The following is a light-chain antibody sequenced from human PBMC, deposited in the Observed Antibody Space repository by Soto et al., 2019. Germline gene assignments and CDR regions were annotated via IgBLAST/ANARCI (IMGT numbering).Light chain of an antibody. Sequence: APTQPASLSGSPGPSITISLPGTPSGVGSYDLVSWYQQHPGKAPKIMIYEVSKRPSGDSNRFSGSKSGNTASLTISGLQAEDEADYYCCSYAGGRSPYVFGTGTKVTVL. V-gene: IGLV2-23*02. CDR2: EVS. J-gene: IGLJ1*01. CDR3: CSYAGGRSPYV. CDR1: PSGVGSYDL.